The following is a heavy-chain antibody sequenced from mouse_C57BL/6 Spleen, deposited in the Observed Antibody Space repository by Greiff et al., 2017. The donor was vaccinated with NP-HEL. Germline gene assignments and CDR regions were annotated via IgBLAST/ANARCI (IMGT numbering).Heavy chain of an antibody. Sequence: EVQRVESGPELVKPGASVKIPCKASGYTFTDYNMDWVKQSHGKSLEWIGDINPNNGGTIYNQKFKGKATLTVDKSSSTAYMELRSLTSEDTAVYYCAREGQLSWFAYWGQGTLVTVSA. CDR1: GYTFTDYN. CDR3: AREGQLSWFAY. J-gene: IGHJ3*01. V-gene: IGHV1-18*01. CDR2: INPNNGGT. D-gene: IGHD3-2*02.